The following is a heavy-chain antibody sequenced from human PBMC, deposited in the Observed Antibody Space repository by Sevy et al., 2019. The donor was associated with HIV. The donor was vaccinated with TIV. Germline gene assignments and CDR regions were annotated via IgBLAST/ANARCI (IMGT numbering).Heavy chain of an antibody. V-gene: IGHV4-30-2*01. CDR3: ARDGGTLTTPGAFDI. J-gene: IGHJ3*02. D-gene: IGHD4-17*01. CDR1: GGSISSGSYS. Sequence: SETLSLTCTVSGGSISSGSYSWNWIRQPPGKGLEWIRYIYHSGNTYYNPSLKSRLTISVDRSKNQFSLKLSSVTAADTAMYYCARDGGTLTTPGAFDIWGQGTMVTVSS. CDR2: IYHSGNT.